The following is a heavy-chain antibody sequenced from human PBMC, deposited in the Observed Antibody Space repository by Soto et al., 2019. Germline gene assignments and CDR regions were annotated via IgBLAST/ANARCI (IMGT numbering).Heavy chain of an antibody. V-gene: IGHV1-18*01. CDR2: ISVYNGDT. J-gene: IGHJ4*02. Sequence: QVQLVQSGAEVKKPGASVKVSCKASGYTFTNYGITWVRQAPGQGLEWMGWISVYNGDTNYAQKFQGRVTMTTDTSTSTAYMELRSLTSDDTAVYYCARDQQITISGVTTRFDYWGQGALVSVSS. D-gene: IGHD3-3*01. CDR1: GYTFTNYG. CDR3: ARDQQITISGVTTRFDY.